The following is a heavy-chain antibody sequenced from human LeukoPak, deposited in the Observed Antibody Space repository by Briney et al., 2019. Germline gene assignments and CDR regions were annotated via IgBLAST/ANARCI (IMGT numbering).Heavy chain of an antibody. CDR2: IYTSGST. D-gene: IGHD3-3*01. J-gene: IGHJ6*02. CDR1: GGSISSYY. Sequence: SETLSLTCTVSGGSISSYYWSWIRQPAGKGLEWIGRIYTSGSTNYNPSLKSRVTMSVDTSKNQFPLKLSSVTAADTAVYYCARDGERDVGDFWSGYYSIKGYNYGMDVWGQGTTVTVSS. CDR3: ARDGERDVGDFWSGYYSIKGYNYGMDV. V-gene: IGHV4-4*07.